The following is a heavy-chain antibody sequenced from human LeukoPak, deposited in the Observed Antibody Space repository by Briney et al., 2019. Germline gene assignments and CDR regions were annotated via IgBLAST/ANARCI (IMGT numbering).Heavy chain of an antibody. V-gene: IGHV4-34*01. Sequence: KPSETLSLTCAVYGGSFSGYYWSWIRQPPGKGLEWIGEINHSGSTNYSPSLKSRVTISVDTSKNQFSLKLSSVTAADTAVYCCARVGLYSYDLADYWGQGTLVTVSS. CDR3: ARVGLYSYDLADY. CDR1: GGSFSGYY. J-gene: IGHJ4*02. D-gene: IGHD3-3*01. CDR2: INHSGST.